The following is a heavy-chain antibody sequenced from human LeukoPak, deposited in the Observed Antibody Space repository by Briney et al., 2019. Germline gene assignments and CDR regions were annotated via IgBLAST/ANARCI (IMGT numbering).Heavy chain of an antibody. CDR2: INPDNGNT. CDR3: ARVQRKEGATLFDP. J-gene: IGHJ5*02. V-gene: IGHV1-3*01. Sequence: GASVTVSCKASGYTFSTYSIHWVRQAPGQRFEWLGWINPDNGNTEYSPKFQGRVTITADESTSTAYMELSSLRSEDTAVYYCARVQRKEGATLFDPWGQGTLVTVSS. D-gene: IGHD1-26*01. CDR1: GYTFSTYS.